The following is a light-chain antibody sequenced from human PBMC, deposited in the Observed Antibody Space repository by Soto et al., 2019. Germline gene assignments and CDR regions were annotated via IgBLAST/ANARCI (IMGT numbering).Light chain of an antibody. CDR2: DTS. V-gene: IGLV7-46*01. CDR3: LLCYSGPWV. J-gene: IGLJ3*02. Sequence: QAVVTQEPSLTVSPGGTVTLTCGSTTGAVTSGHFPYWFQQKPGQAPRTLIYDTSNKQSWTPARFSGSLLGGKAALTLSGAQPEDEAEYYCLLCYSGPWVFGGGTKVTVL. CDR1: TGAVTSGHF.